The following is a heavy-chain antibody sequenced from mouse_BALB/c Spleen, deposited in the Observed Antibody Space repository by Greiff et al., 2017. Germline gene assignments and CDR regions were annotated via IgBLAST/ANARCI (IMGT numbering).Heavy chain of an antibody. CDR2: IWGDGST. J-gene: IGHJ4*01. Sequence: VMLMVSGPGLVALSQSLSITCTVSGFSLSRYGVNWVHQPPGKVLVWLGMIWGDGSTDYNSALKSRLSMSKDNCKSQVFLRMNSRQTDDTARYYCAREGTGYAMDYEGEGGSV. CDR1: GFSLSRYG. D-gene: IGHD3-3*01. V-gene: IGHV2-6-7*01. CDR3: AREGTGYAMDY.